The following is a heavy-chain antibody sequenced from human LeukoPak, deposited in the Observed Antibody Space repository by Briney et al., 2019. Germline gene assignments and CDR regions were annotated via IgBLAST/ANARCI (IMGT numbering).Heavy chain of an antibody. J-gene: IGHJ4*02. CDR2: ISYDGSNK. CDR3: ARAPGVTYFDY. Sequence: GGSLRLSCAASGFTFSSYAMHWVRQAPGKGLEWVAVISYDGSNKYYADSVKGRFTISRDNSKNTLYLQMNSLRAVDTAVYYCARAPGVTYFDYWGQGTLVTVSS. D-gene: IGHD2-21*02. CDR1: GFTFSSYA. V-gene: IGHV3-30*04.